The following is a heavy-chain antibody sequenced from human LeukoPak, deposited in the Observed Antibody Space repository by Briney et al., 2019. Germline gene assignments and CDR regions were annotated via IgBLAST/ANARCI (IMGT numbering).Heavy chain of an antibody. Sequence: SETLSLTCTVSGGSISSYYWSWIRQPPGKGLEWIGYIYYSGSTNYIPSLKSRVTISVDTSKNQFSLKLSSVTAADTAVYYCARLDYDFYYYYMDVWGKGTTVTVSS. CDR2: IYYSGST. CDR3: ARLDYDFYYYYMDV. J-gene: IGHJ6*03. CDR1: GGSISSYY. D-gene: IGHD3-3*01. V-gene: IGHV4-59*08.